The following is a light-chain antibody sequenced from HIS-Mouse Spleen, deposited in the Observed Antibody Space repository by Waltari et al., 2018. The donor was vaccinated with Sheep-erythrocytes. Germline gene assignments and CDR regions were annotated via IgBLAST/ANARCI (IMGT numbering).Light chain of an antibody. CDR3: CSYAGSYNHV. Sequence: QSALTQPRSVSGSPGQSVTISCTGTSSDGGGYNYVSWYQQHPGKAPKLMIYDVSKRPSGVPDRFSGSKSGNPASLTISGLQAEDEADYYCCSYAGSYNHVFATGTKVTVL. CDR1: SSDGGGYNY. J-gene: IGLJ1*01. CDR2: DVS. V-gene: IGLV2-11*01.